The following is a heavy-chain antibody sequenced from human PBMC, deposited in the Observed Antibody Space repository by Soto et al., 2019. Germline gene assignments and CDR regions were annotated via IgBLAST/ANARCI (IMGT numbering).Heavy chain of an antibody. CDR3: ARDGLVDDNYGMDV. CDR2: IKQDGSEK. J-gene: IGHJ6*02. D-gene: IGHD2-21*01. Sequence: GGSLRLSCAASGFTFSSYWMSWVRQAPGKGLEWVANIKQDGSEKYYVDSVKGRFTISRDNAKNSLYLQMNSLRAEDTAVYYCARDGLVDDNYGMDVWGQGTTVTVSS. CDR1: GFTFSSYW. V-gene: IGHV3-7*05.